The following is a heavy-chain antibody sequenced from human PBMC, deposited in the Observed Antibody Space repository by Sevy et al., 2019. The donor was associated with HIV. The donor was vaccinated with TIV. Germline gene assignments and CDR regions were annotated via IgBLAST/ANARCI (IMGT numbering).Heavy chain of an antibody. Sequence: GGSLRLSCAASGFTFSDYYMSWIRQAPGKGLEWVSYISSSGSTIYYADSVKGRFTISRDKAKNSLYLQMNSLRAEDTAVYYCARCWKNLGESYYYYGMDVWGQGTTVTVSS. CDR1: GFTFSDYY. V-gene: IGHV3-11*01. J-gene: IGHJ6*02. D-gene: IGHD1-1*01. CDR2: ISSSGSTI. CDR3: ARCWKNLGESYYYYGMDV.